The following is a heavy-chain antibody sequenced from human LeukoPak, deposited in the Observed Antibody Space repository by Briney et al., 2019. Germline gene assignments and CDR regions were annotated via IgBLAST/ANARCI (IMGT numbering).Heavy chain of an antibody. CDR3: ARGVVAAAGRTFDF. CDR1: GYSISSDYY. V-gene: IGHV4-38-2*02. CDR2: IYYSGST. Sequence: SETLSLTCSVSGYSISSDYYWGWIRQPPGKGLEWIGSIYYSGSTYYNPSLKSRVTISVDTSKNQFSLKLSSVTAADTAVYYCARGVVAAAGRTFDFWGQGTLVTVSS. D-gene: IGHD6-13*01. J-gene: IGHJ4*02.